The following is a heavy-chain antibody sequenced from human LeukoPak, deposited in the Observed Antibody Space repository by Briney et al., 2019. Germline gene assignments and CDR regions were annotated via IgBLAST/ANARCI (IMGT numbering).Heavy chain of an antibody. J-gene: IGHJ6*02. CDR2: IIPILGTA. CDR1: GGTFSSYA. Sequence: ASVKVSCKASGGTFSSYAISWVRQAPGQGLEWMGGIIPILGTANYAQKFQGRVTITADESTSTAYMELSSLRSEDTAVYYCAGCSSTSCYYYYGMDVWGQGTTVTVSS. V-gene: IGHV1-69*13. CDR3: AGCSSTSCYYYYGMDV. D-gene: IGHD2-2*01.